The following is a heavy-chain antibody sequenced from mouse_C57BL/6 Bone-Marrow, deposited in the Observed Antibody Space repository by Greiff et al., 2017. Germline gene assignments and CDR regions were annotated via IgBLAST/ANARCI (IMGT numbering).Heavy chain of an antibody. D-gene: IGHD1-1*01. J-gene: IGHJ4*01. V-gene: IGHV1-64*01. CDR1: GYTFTSYW. CDR2: IHPNSGST. Sequence: VQLQQSGAELVKPGASVKLSCKASGYTFTSYWMHWVKQRPGQGLEWIGMIHPNSGSTNYNEKFKSKATLTVDKSSSTAYMQLSSLTSEDSAVYCCARDYGSSQGYAMDYWGQGTSVTVSS. CDR3: ARDYGSSQGYAMDY.